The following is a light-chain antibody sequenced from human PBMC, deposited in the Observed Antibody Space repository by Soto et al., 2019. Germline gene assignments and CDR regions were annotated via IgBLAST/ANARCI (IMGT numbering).Light chain of an antibody. CDR3: QQYCSSSFA. CDR1: QSISSTY. J-gene: IGKJ3*01. CDR2: GAF. V-gene: IGKV3-20*01. Sequence: EIVLTQSPGTLSVSPGDTATLSCRARQSISSTYLAWYQKKPGQAPRLLLYGAFNRATGIPDRFSGSGSGTYFTLTISRLEPEDYAFYYCQQYCSSSFAFGRGTKVEI.